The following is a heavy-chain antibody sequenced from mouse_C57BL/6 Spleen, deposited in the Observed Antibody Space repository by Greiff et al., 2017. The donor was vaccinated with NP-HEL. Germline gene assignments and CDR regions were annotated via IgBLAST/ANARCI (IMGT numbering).Heavy chain of an antibody. J-gene: IGHJ4*01. CDR2: IYPGDGDT. CDR1: GYAFSSYW. Sequence: VKLQQSGAELVKPGASVKISCKASGYAFSSYWMNWVKQRPGKGLEWIGQIYPGDGDTNYNGKFKGKATLTADKSSSTAYMQLSSLTSEDSAVYFCARDGPYYGNYDYAMDYWGQGTSVTVSS. CDR3: ARDGPYYGNYDYAMDY. V-gene: IGHV1-80*01. D-gene: IGHD2-10*01.